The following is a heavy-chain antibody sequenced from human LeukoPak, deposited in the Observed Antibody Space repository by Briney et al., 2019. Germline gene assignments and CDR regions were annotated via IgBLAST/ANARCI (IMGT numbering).Heavy chain of an antibody. J-gene: IGHJ4*02. CDR3: ARDPQLLWFGGGDY. V-gene: IGHV3-48*03. CDR1: GFTFSSYE. CDR2: ISSSGSTI. D-gene: IGHD3-10*01. Sequence: GGSLRLSCAASGFTFSSYEMNWVRQAPGKGLEWVSYISSSGSTIYYADSVKGRFTISRDNAKNSLYLQMNSLRAEDTAVYYCARDPQLLWFGGGDYWGQGTLVTVSS.